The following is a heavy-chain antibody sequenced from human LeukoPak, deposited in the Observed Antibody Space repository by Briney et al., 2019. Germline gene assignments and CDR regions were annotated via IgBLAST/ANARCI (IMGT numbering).Heavy chain of an antibody. Sequence: SETLSLTCTVSGGSISSYYWSCIRQPPGKGLEWIGYISYSGSTNYNPSLKSRVTISIDTSKNQFSLKLRSVTAADTAIYYCARQGYDILTGYIDAFDIWGQGTMVTVSS. J-gene: IGHJ3*02. CDR3: ARQGYDILTGYIDAFDI. D-gene: IGHD3-9*01. CDR1: GGSISSYY. V-gene: IGHV4-59*08. CDR2: ISYSGST.